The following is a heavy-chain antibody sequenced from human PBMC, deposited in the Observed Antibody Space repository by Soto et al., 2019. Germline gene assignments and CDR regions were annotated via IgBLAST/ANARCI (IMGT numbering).Heavy chain of an antibody. Sequence: EVQLVESGGGLVQPGGSVRLSCAASGFTFSTYSMNWVRQAPGKGLEWVSFISSSGGTIYYAASVKGRFTISRDNAKNSPYLQMNSLSDEDTAVYYCATLSVRYCSGGSCSQLDYWGQGTLVTVSS. CDR2: ISSSGGTI. D-gene: IGHD2-15*01. V-gene: IGHV3-48*02. CDR3: ATLSVRYCSGGSCSQLDY. CDR1: GFTFSTYS. J-gene: IGHJ4*02.